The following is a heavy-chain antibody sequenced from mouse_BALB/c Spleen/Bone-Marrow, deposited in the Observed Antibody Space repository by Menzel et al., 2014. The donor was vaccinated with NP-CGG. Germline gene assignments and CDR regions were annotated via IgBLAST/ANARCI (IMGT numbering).Heavy chain of an antibody. CDR1: GYTFSEYN. CDR2: TSSYNGGT. V-gene: IGHV1S29*02. Sequence: VQVQHSGPELVKPGASAKISCKATGYTFSEYNMHWVKQSHGKSLARIGYTSSYNGGTGYNQKFKSKATLTVDNSSSTAYMELRSLTAEDSAVYYCARFGRDYWGQGTTLTVSS. CDR3: ARFGRDY. J-gene: IGHJ2*01.